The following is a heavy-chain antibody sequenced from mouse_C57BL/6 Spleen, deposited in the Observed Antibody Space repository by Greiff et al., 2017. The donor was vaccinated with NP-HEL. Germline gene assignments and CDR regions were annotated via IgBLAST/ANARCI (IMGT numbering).Heavy chain of an antibody. CDR2: IYPGDGDT. V-gene: IGHV1-82*01. CDR3: AREGKGPFAY. J-gene: IGHJ3*01. Sequence: VQLQQSGPELVKPGASVKISCKASGYAFSSSWMNWVKQRPGKGLEWIGRIYPGDGDTNYNGKFKGKATLTADKSSSTAYMQLSSLTSEDSAVYCCAREGKGPFAYWGQGTLVTVSA. CDR1: GYAFSSSW.